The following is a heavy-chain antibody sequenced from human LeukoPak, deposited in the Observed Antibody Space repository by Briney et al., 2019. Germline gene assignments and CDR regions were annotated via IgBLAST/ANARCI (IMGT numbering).Heavy chain of an antibody. J-gene: IGHJ4*02. CDR1: GFTFSSYA. CDR2: ISYDGSNK. V-gene: IGHV3-30-3*01. CDR3: ARVISRAVAGTFDY. Sequence: GGSLRLSCAASGFTFSSYAMHWVRQAPGKGLGWVAVISYDGSNKYYADSVKGRFTISRDNSKNTLYLQMNSLRAEDTAVYYCARVISRAVAGTFDYWGQGTLVTVSS. D-gene: IGHD6-19*01.